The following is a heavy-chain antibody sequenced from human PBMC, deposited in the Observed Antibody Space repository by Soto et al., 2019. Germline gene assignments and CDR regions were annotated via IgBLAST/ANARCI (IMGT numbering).Heavy chain of an antibody. CDR3: VKVLGSDTGYSSGWYPFDY. J-gene: IGHJ4*02. D-gene: IGHD6-19*01. CDR2: ISSNGGST. CDR1: GFTFSSYA. Sequence: PGGSLRLSCSASGFTFSSYAMHWVRQAPGKGLEYVSAISSNGGSTYYADSVKGRFTISRDNSKNTLYLQMSSLRAEDTAVYYCVKVLGSDTGYSSGWYPFDYWGQGTLVTVS. V-gene: IGHV3-64D*06.